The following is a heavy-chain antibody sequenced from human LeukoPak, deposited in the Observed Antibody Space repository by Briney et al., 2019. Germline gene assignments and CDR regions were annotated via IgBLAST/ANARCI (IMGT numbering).Heavy chain of an antibody. CDR3: ARKVVREVLCWSDA. CDR2: VSHSGST. Sequence: SETLSLTWTVSGGSVSNTNYYLAWIRQPPGKGLEWIGSVSHSGSTYYNPSLKSRVSTSVDTSKNQFSLNLSSVIAADTAVYYCARKVVREVLCWSDAWSRGTLVTVSS. D-gene: IGHD3-10*01. J-gene: IGHJ5*02. CDR1: GGSVSNTNYY. V-gene: IGHV4-39*01.